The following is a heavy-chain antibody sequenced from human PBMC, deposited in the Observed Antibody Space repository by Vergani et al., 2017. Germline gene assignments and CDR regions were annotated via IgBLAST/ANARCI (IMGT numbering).Heavy chain of an antibody. CDR3: ARGTHDYGDYGP. V-gene: IGHV4-38-2*02. CDR1: GYSISSGYY. D-gene: IGHD4-17*01. J-gene: IGHJ5*02. CDR2: IYHSGST. Sequence: QVQLQESGPGLVKPSETLSLTCTVSGYSISSGYYWGWIRQPPGKGLEWIGSIYHSGSTYYNPSLKSRVTISVDTSKNQFYLKLSSVTAADTAVYYCARGTHDYGDYGPWGQGTLVTVSS.